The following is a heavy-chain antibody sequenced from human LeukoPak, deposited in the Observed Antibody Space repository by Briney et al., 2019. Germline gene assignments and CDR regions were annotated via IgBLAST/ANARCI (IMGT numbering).Heavy chain of an antibody. CDR3: ARGRKYYYDSSGYFI. Sequence: SGGSLRLSCAASGFTFSSYWMSWVRQAPGKGLEWVANIKQDGSEKYYVDSVKGRFTISRDNAKNSLYLQMNSLRAEDTAVYYCARGRKYYYDSSGYFIWGQGTLVTVSS. J-gene: IGHJ4*02. CDR2: IKQDGSEK. V-gene: IGHV3-7*01. D-gene: IGHD3-22*01. CDR1: GFTFSSYW.